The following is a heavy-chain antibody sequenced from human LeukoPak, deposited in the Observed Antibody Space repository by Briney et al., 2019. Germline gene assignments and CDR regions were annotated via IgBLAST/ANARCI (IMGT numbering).Heavy chain of an antibody. CDR1: GFTFSSYW. D-gene: IGHD2-8*01. V-gene: IGHV3-74*01. J-gene: IGHJ4*02. CDR2: INSDGSST. Sequence: GGSLRLSCAASGFTFSSYWMSWVRQAPGKGLVWVSRINSDGSSTSYADSVKGRFTISIDNTKGSLFLQLNSLRAEDTAVYYCARDLGYCTNGVCHMRFDYWGQGTLVAVSS. CDR3: ARDLGYCTNGVCHMRFDY.